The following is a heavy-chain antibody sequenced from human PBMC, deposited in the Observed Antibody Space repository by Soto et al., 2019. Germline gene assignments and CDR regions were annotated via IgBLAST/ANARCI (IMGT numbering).Heavy chain of an antibody. V-gene: IGHV3-21*01. D-gene: IGHD2-2*02. J-gene: IGHJ5*02. Sequence: EVQLVESGGGLVKPGGSLRLSCAASGFTFSSYSMNWVRQAPGKGLEWVSSISSSSSYIYYADSVKGRFTISRDNAKNSLYLQMNSLRAEDTAVYYCARDPKVVPAAIEAWFDPWGQGTLVTVSS. CDR2: ISSSSSYI. CDR1: GFTFSSYS. CDR3: ARDPKVVPAAIEAWFDP.